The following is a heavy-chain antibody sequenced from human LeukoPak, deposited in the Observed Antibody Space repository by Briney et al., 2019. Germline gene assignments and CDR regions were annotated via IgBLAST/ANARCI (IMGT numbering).Heavy chain of an antibody. D-gene: IGHD3-22*01. V-gene: IGHV3-21*01. CDR2: ISSSSYI. CDR3: ARDSSGYTFDY. J-gene: IGHJ4*02. CDR1: GFTFSSYS. Sequence: GGSLRLSCAASGFTFSSYSMNWVRQAPGKGLEWVSSISSSSYIYYADSVKGRFTISRDNAKNSLYLQMNSLRAEDTAVYYCARDSSGYTFDYWGQGTLVTVSS.